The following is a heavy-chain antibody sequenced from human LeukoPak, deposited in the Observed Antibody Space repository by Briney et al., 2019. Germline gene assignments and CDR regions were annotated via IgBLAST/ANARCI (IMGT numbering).Heavy chain of an antibody. D-gene: IGHD4/OR15-4a*01. CDR3: AKDGAFWRH. J-gene: IGHJ4*02. CDR1: GGSISSSY. Sequence: SETLSLTCTVSGGSISSSYGTWIRQPPGKGLEWIGYIFYSGGTNYNPSLKSRVAISVDTSRNQFSLKLSSVTAANTAVYYCAKDGAFWRHWGQGTLVTVSS. V-gene: IGHV4-59*01. CDR2: IFYSGGT.